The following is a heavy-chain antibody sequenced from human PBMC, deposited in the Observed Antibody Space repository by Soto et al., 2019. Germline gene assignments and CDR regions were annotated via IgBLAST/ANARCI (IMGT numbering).Heavy chain of an antibody. CDR1: GGSFSGYY. V-gene: IGHV4-34*01. J-gene: IGHJ4*02. CDR3: ARGSGWYYFDY. Sequence: QVQLQQWGAGLLKPSETLSLTCAVYGGSFSGYYWSWIRQPPGKGLEWIGEINHSGSTNYNPSLKSRVTISVDTSKNQFSLKLSSVTAAATAVYYCARGSGWYYFDYWGQGTLVTVSS. CDR2: INHSGST. D-gene: IGHD6-19*01.